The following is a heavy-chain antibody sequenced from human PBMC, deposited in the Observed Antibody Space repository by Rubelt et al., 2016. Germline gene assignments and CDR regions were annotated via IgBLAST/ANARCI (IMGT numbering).Heavy chain of an antibody. J-gene: IGHJ4*02. V-gene: IGHV3-7*04. Sequence: EHRLGGVRPGGSLRLSCAGSGFTFSDFFMSWVRQAPGQGLEWVANIKQDGSEKYYVDSVKGRFIMSRDNAKSSLHQQMDSLGVEDTAVYHCSRGGSAAAGPFDYWGQGALVTVSS. CDR3: SRGGSAAAGPFDY. D-gene: IGHD6-13*01. CDR1: GFTFSDFF. CDR2: IKQDGSEK.